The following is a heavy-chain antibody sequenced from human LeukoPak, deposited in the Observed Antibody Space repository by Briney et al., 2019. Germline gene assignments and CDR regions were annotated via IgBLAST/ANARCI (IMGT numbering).Heavy chain of an antibody. J-gene: IGHJ4*02. CDR1: GYTFTSYD. V-gene: IGHV1-8*01. Sequence: ASVKVSCKASGYTFTSYDINWVRQATGQGLEWMGWMNPNSGNTGYAQKFQGRVTMTRNTSISTAYMELSSLRSEDTAVYYCARGGLDFWSGYLGWYYFDYWGQGTLVTVSS. CDR2: MNPNSGNT. CDR3: ARGGLDFWSGYLGWYYFDY. D-gene: IGHD3-3*01.